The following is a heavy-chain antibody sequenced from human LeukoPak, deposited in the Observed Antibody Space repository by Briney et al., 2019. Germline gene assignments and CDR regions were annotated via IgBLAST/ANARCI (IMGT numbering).Heavy chain of an antibody. CDR1: GGSFSGYY. V-gene: IGHV4-34*01. CDR3: ARDPGQRRDGYNPIDY. CDR2: INHSGST. J-gene: IGHJ4*02. Sequence: SETLSLTCAVYGGSFSGYYWSWIRQPPGKGLEWIGEINHSGSTNYNPSLKSRVTMSVDTSKNQFSLKLSSVTAADTAVYYCARDPGQRRDGYNPIDYWGQGTLVTVSS. D-gene: IGHD5-24*01.